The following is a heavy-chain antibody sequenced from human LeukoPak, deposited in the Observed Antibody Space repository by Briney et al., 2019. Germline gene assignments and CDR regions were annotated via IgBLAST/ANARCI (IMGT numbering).Heavy chain of an antibody. CDR3: AKDLVLRFLEWLL. CDR1: GFTFSSYA. J-gene: IGHJ4*02. CDR2: ISGSGGCT. V-gene: IGHV3-23*01. D-gene: IGHD3-3*01. Sequence: PGGSLRLSCAASGFTFSSYAMSWVRQAPGKGLEWVSAISGSGGCTYYADSVKGRFTISRDNSKNTLYLQMNSLRAEDTAVYYCAKDLVLRFLEWLLGGQGTLVTVSS.